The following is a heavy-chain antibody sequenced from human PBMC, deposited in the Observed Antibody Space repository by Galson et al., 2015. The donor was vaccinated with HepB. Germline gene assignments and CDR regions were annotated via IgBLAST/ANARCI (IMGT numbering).Heavy chain of an antibody. CDR3: ARDRSLNYYGSGSYYSPRDWFDP. CDR2: ISSSSSTI. V-gene: IGHV3-48*01. D-gene: IGHD3-10*01. Sequence: SLRLSCAASGFTFSSYSMNWVRQAPGKGLEWVSYISSSSSTIYYADSVKGRFTISRDNAKNSLYLQMNSLRAEDTAVYYCARDRSLNYYGSGSYYSPRDWFDPWGQGTLVTVSS. CDR1: GFTFSSYS. J-gene: IGHJ5*02.